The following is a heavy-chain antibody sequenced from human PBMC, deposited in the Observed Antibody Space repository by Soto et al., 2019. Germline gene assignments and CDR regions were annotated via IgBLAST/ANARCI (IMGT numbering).Heavy chain of an antibody. CDR3: ASAWGYSYGYSFEY. D-gene: IGHD5-18*01. CDR2: FDPEDGET. J-gene: IGHJ4*02. CDR1: GYTLTELS. V-gene: IGHV1-24*01. Sequence: ASVKVSCKVSGYTLTELSMHWVRQAPGKGLEWMGGFDPEDGETIYAQKFQGRVTMTEDTSTDTAYMELSSLRSEDTAVYYCASAWGYSYGYSFEYWGQGTLVTVSS.